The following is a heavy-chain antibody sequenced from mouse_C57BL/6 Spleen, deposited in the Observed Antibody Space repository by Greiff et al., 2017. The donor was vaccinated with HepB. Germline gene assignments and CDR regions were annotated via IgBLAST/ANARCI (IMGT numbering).Heavy chain of an antibody. CDR3: ARDSKRGNYFDY. CDR1: GYTFTDYY. V-gene: IGHV1-19*01. Sequence: VQLQQSGPVLVKPGASVKMSCKASGYTFTDYYMNWVKQSHGKSLEWIGVINPYNGGTSYNQKFKGKATLTVDKSSSTAYMELNSLTSEDSAVYYCARDSKRGNYFDYWGQGTTLTVSS. D-gene: IGHD2-5*01. CDR2: INPYNGGT. J-gene: IGHJ2*01.